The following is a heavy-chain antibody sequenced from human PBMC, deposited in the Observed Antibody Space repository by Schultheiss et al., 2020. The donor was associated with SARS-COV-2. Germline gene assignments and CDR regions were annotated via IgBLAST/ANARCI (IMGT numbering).Heavy chain of an antibody. CDR1: GGSFSGYY. V-gene: IGHV4-4*07. CDR2: IYTSGST. J-gene: IGHJ6*02. D-gene: IGHD1/OR15-1a*01. CDR3: ARDSGTVRYYYGMDV. Sequence: SQTLSLTCAVYGGSFSGYYWSWIRQPPGKGLEWIGRIYTSGSTNYNPSLKSRVTMSVDTSKNQFSLKLSSVTAADTAVYYCARDSGTVRYYYGMDVWGQGTTVTVSS.